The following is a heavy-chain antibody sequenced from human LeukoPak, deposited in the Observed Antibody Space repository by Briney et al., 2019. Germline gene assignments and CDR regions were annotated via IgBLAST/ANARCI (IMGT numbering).Heavy chain of an antibody. CDR3: ARDGGNYPRDY. J-gene: IGHJ4*02. D-gene: IGHD1-26*01. CDR1: GYTFTSYY. V-gene: IGHV1-46*01. CDR2: INPSGGST. Sequence: ASVKVSCEASGYTFTSYYMHWVRQAPGQGLEWMGIINPSGGSTSHAQKFQGRLTLTRDTSTSTVYMELSSLRSEDTAVYYCARDGGNYPRDYWGQGTLVTVSS.